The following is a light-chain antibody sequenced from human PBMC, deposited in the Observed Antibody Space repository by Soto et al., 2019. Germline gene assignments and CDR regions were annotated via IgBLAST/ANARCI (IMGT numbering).Light chain of an antibody. Sequence: DIQMTPSPSTLSASVGYRVTITFRASQSISSWLAWYQQKPGKAPKLLIFDASSLESGTPSRFSGRRSGKEFTLTISSLQPDDFATYYCKQYNSLWKFGQGTKVDIK. CDR3: KQYNSLWK. J-gene: IGKJ1*01. V-gene: IGKV1-5*01. CDR1: QSISSW. CDR2: DAS.